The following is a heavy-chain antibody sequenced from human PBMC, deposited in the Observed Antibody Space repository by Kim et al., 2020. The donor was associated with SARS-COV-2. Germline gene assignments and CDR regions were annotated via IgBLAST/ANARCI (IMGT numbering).Heavy chain of an antibody. J-gene: IGHJ4*02. Sequence: AGPVKGRFTISRDNAKNSLYLQMNSLRAEDTAVYYCARERGYSYGPFDYWGQGTLVTVSS. CDR3: ARERGYSYGPFDY. D-gene: IGHD5-18*01. V-gene: IGHV3-11*05.